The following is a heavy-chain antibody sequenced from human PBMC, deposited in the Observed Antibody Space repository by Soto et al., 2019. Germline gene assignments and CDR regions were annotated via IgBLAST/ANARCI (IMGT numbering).Heavy chain of an antibody. CDR2: INPNSGGT. V-gene: IGHV1-2*02. J-gene: IGHJ5*02. CDR3: ARGRLLRRFGESSAFDP. Sequence: ASVKVCCKASGYTFTGYYMHWVRQAPGQGLEWMGWINPNSGGTNYAQKFQGRVTMTRDTSISTAYMELSRLRSDDTAVYYCARGRLLRRFGESSAFDPWGQGTLVTVYS. CDR1: GYTFTGYY. D-gene: IGHD3-10*01.